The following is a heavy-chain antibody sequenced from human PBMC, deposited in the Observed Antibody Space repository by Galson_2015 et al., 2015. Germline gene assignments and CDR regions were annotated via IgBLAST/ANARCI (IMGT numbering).Heavy chain of an antibody. D-gene: IGHD2-15*01. Sequence: SLRLSCAASGFTFSSYAMHWVRQAPGKGLEWVAVISYDGSNKYYADSVKGRFTISRDNSKNTLYLQMNSLRSEDTAVCYCARDRLGTWCCSGGSCYGTYYYYYMDVWGKGTTVTVSS. V-gene: IGHV3-30*01. J-gene: IGHJ6*03. CDR2: ISYDGSNK. CDR3: ARDRLGTWCCSGGSCYGTYYYYYMDV. CDR1: GFTFSSYA.